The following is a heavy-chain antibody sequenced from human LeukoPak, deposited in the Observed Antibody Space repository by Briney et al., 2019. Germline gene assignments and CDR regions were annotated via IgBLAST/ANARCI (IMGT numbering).Heavy chain of an antibody. J-gene: IGHJ6*02. CDR2: IYHSGST. CDR3: ASVTSLYYYGMDV. Sequence: SGTLSLTSAVSGGSISSSNWWSWVRQPPGKGLEWIGEIYHSGSTNYNPSLKSRVTISVDKSKNQFSLKLSSVTAADTAVYYCASVTSLYYYGMDVWGQGTTVTVSS. CDR1: GGSISSSNW. V-gene: IGHV4-4*02.